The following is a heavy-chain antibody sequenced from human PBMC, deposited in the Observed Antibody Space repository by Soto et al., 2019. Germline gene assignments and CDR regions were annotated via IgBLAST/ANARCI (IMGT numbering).Heavy chain of an antibody. CDR2: VSTNNADT. Sequence: ASVKVSCKTSGYHFTAYGLAWLRQAPGQRQEWMGWVSTNNADTNYAEKFQGRVTMTTDKSTTTTYMELRSLRSDDTAVYYCARELNTDSSAYYSFAYWGQGTLVTVSS. D-gene: IGHD3-22*01. CDR3: ARELNTDSSAYYSFAY. V-gene: IGHV1-18*01. J-gene: IGHJ4*02. CDR1: GYHFTAYG.